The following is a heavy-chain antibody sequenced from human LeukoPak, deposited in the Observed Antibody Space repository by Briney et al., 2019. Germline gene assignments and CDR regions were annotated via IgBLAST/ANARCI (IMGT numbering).Heavy chain of an antibody. CDR3: AKSRLPLLWFGELPY. Sequence: GGSLRLSCAASGFTFSSYGMHWVRQAPGKGLEWVAFIRYDGSNKYYADSVKGRFTISRDNSKNTLYLQMNSLRAEDTAVYYCAKSRLPLLWFGELPYWGQGTLVTVSS. CDR1: GFTFSSYG. J-gene: IGHJ4*02. CDR2: IRYDGSNK. V-gene: IGHV3-30*02. D-gene: IGHD3-10*01.